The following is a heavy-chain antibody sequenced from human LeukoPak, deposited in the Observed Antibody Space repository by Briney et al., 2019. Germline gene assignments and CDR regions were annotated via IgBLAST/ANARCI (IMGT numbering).Heavy chain of an antibody. D-gene: IGHD2-2*01. CDR2: INHSGST. CDR1: GGSFSGYY. Sequence: SETLSLTCAVYGGSFSGYYWSWIRQPPGKGLEWIGEINHSGSTNYNPSRKSRVTISVDTSKNQFSLKLSSVTAADTAVYYCARGGKSIVVVPAADDSWFDPWGQGTLVPVSS. J-gene: IGHJ5*02. CDR3: ARGGKSIVVVPAADDSWFDP. V-gene: IGHV4-34*01.